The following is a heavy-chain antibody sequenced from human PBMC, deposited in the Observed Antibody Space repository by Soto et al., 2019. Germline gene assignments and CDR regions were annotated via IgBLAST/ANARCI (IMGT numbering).Heavy chain of an antibody. CDR3: ARGRVEFDA. V-gene: IGHV4-34*01. Sequence: ANLSLTCAVYGASLRDNYCNWLRQPPGKGLEWIGEINHSGNTNYNPSLRSRVTISIDTSKNQLSLNLRSVSAADTAVDYCARGRVEFDAWGQGTAVTVSS. CDR1: GASLRDNY. CDR2: INHSGNT. J-gene: IGHJ5*02.